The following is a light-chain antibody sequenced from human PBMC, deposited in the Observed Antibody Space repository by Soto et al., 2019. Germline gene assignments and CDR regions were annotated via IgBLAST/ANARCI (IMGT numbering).Light chain of an antibody. J-gene: IGKJ1*01. CDR3: QQYDTFPRT. Sequence: EIVLTQSPGTLSLSPGDRATLSCRASQSLSGDYLAWYQQKPGQAPRLLIYDASRRATDIPARFSGSGSGTDFALTISRLEPADFAVYCCQQYDTFPRTFGQGTKVEIQ. V-gene: IGKV3-20*01. CDR2: DAS. CDR1: QSLSGDY.